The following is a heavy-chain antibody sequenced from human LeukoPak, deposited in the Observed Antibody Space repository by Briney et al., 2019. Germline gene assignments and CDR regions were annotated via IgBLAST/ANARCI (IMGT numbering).Heavy chain of an antibody. J-gene: IGHJ5*02. Sequence: ASVKVSCKASGYTFTGYYMHWVRQAPGQGLEWMGWINPNSGGTNYAQKFQGRVTMTRDTSISTAYMELSRLRSDDTAVYYCARGLRASIAVAGYNWIDPWGQGTLVTVSS. CDR1: GYTFTGYY. V-gene: IGHV1-2*02. D-gene: IGHD6-19*01. CDR3: ARGLRASIAVAGYNWIDP. CDR2: INPNSGGT.